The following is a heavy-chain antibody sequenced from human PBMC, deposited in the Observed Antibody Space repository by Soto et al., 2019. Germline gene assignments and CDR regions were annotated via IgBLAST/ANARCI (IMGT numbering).Heavy chain of an antibody. J-gene: IGHJ4*02. D-gene: IGHD3-22*01. Sequence: EVQLVESGGGLVKPGGSLRLYCAASGFTFSSYSMNWVRQAPGKGLEWVSSITGSSSYIYYADSVKGRFTISRDNAKNSLYLQMNSLRAEDTAAYYCARYVYYYDSSAYWAYWGQGTLVTVSS. CDR1: GFTFSSYS. V-gene: IGHV3-21*02. CDR2: ITGSSSYI. CDR3: ARYVYYYDSSAYWAY.